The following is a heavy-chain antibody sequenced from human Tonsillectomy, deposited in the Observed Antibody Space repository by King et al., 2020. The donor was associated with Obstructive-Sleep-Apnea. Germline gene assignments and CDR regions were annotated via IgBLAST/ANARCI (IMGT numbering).Heavy chain of an antibody. CDR2: LRSKANSYAT. CDR3: TRVPEGNWFDP. CDR1: GVTFSGSA. Sequence: VQLVESGGGFVQPGGSLKLSCAASGVTFSGSAMHWGRPASGKGLEWVCRLRSKANSYATASAASVKGRFTISRDDSKNTAYLQMNSLQTEDTAVYYCTRVPEGNWFDPWGQGTLVTVSS. V-gene: IGHV3-73*02. J-gene: IGHJ5*02.